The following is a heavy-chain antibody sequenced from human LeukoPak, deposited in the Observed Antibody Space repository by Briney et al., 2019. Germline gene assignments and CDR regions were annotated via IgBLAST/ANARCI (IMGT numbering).Heavy chain of an antibody. V-gene: IGHV3-53*05. CDR2: ISGSGGST. CDR3: ARDAYYYDRSGYYWINYYYYGMDV. Sequence: GGSLRLSCAASGFTVSSNYMSWVRQAPGKGLEWVSAISGSGGSTYYADSVKGRFTISRDNSKNTLYLQMNSLRAEDTAVYYCARDAYYYDRSGYYWINYYYYGMDVWGQGTTVTVSS. CDR1: GFTVSSNY. D-gene: IGHD3-22*01. J-gene: IGHJ6*02.